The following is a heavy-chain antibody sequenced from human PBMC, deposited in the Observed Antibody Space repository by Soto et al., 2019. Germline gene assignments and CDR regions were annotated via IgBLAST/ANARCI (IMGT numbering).Heavy chain of an antibody. J-gene: IGHJ4*02. CDR1: GFTFSNYA. V-gene: IGHV3-23*01. CDR3: AKVFSPEGGNYFDY. CDR2: ISNSFSDGNT. Sequence: EVQLLESGGGLVQPGGSLGLSCAASGFTFSNYAMNWVRQAPGKGLEWVSAISNSFSDGNTHYADSVKGRFTISRDNDKNTVFLEMNSLRAEDTAVYYCAKVFSPEGGNYFDYWGQGTLVTVSS.